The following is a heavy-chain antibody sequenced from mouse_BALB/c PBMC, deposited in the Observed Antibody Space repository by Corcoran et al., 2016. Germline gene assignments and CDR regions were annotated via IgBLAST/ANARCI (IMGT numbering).Heavy chain of an antibody. J-gene: IGHJ2*01. Sequence: EVQLQQSGPELVKPGASVKMSCKASGYTFTSYVMHWVKQKPGQGLEWIGYINPYNDGTKYNEKFKGKATLTSDKSSSTAYMELSSLTSEDSAVYYCARDGTATVVTQGFDYWVQGTTLTVSS. CDR3: ARDGTATVVTQGFDY. CDR1: GYTFTSYV. D-gene: IGHD1-1*01. CDR2: INPYNDGT. V-gene: IGHV1S136*01.